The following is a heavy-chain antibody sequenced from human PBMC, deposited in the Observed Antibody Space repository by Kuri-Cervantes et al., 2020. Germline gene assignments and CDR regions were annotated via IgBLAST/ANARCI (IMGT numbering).Heavy chain of an antibody. J-gene: IGHJ4*02. V-gene: IGHV3-11*01. Sequence: GESLKISCAASGFTFSDYYMSWIRQAPEKGLEWVSYMSSSGSTIYYADSVKGRFTISRDNAKNSLYLQMNSLRAEDTAVYYCARDTADGSDYWGQGTVVTVSS. CDR1: GFTFSDYY. CDR3: ARDTADGSDY. D-gene: IGHD6-13*01. CDR2: MSSSGSTI.